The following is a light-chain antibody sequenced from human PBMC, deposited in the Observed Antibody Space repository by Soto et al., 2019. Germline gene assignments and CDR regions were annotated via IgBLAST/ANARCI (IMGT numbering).Light chain of an antibody. V-gene: IGLV1-51*01. CDR2: DNN. CDR1: SSNIGSNF. CDR3: GAWDDTLSWV. J-gene: IGLJ1*01. Sequence: QSVLTQPPSVSAAPGQKVTISCSGSSSNIGSNFVSWYQQLPGTAPKLLIYDNNKRPSGIPDRFSGSKSGASATLGITGLQTGDEADYYCGAWDDTLSWVFGPGTKVTVL.